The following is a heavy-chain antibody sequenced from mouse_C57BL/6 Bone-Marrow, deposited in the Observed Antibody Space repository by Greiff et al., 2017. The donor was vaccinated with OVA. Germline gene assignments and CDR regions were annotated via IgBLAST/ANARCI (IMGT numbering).Heavy chain of an antibody. CDR2: ISYDGSN. Sequence: EVKLQESGPGLVKPSQSLSLTCSVTGYSITSGYYWNWIRQFPGNKLEWMGYISYDGSNNYNPSLKNRISITRDTSKNQVFLKLNSVTTEDTATYYCARQWDYWGQGTTLTVSS. CDR3: ARQWDY. D-gene: IGHD1-3*01. CDR1: GYSITSGYY. V-gene: IGHV3-6*01. J-gene: IGHJ2*01.